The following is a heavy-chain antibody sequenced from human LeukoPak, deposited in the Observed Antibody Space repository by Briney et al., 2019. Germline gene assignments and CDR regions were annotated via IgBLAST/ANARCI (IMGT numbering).Heavy chain of an antibody. Sequence: ASVKVSCKASGYTFTSYGISWVRQAPGQGLEWMGWISAYNGNTNYAQKLQGRVTMTTDTSTSTAYMELRSLRSDDTAVYYCARDAPMITFGGVIAPDYWGQGTLVTVSS. CDR3: ARDAPMITFGGVIAPDY. CDR1: GYTFTSYG. J-gene: IGHJ4*02. D-gene: IGHD3-16*02. CDR2: ISAYNGNT. V-gene: IGHV1-18*04.